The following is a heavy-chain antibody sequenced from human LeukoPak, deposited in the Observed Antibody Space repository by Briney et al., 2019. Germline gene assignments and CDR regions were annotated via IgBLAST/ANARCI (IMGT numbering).Heavy chain of an antibody. CDR2: ISSNGGST. CDR1: GYTFCIYA. D-gene: IGHD2-2*03. J-gene: IGHJ4*02. V-gene: IGHV3-64D*06. Sequence: GGSLRLSCSASGYTFCIYAMHCVRHAPEKGVEYVSAISSNGGSTYYTDSVKGRFTISRDNSKNTLYLKMSSLRAEDTAVYYCVKDLGIVVVPAAIFDYWGQGTLVTVSS. CDR3: VKDLGIVVVPAAIFDY.